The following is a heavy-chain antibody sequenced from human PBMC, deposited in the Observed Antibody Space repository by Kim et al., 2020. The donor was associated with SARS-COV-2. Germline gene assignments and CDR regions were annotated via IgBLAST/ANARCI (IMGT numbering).Heavy chain of an antibody. Sequence: GGSLRLSCAASGFTFDNYAMSWVRQAPGKGLEWVSIILGSGVTTYYADPVKGRFTISRDNSKNTLYLQMNSLRAEDTAVYYCATQSRGAYDYWGQGTLVTVSS. D-gene: IGHD1-26*01. CDR2: ILGSGVTT. J-gene: IGHJ4*02. V-gene: IGHV3-23*01. CDR1: GFTFDNYA. CDR3: ATQSRGAYDY.